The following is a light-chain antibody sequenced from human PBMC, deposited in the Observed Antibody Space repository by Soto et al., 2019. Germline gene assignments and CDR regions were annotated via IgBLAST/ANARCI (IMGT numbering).Light chain of an antibody. J-gene: IGLJ3*02. CDR1: SSNIGAGYD. CDR3: QSYDISLSGPWV. CDR2: GNT. V-gene: IGLV1-40*01. Sequence: QSVLTQPPSVSGAPGQRVTISCTGNSSNIGAGYDVHWYQQLPRTAPKLLIYGNTNRPSGVPDRFSGSKSGTSASLAISGLQAEDXADYYCQSYDISLSGPWVFGGGTKVTVL.